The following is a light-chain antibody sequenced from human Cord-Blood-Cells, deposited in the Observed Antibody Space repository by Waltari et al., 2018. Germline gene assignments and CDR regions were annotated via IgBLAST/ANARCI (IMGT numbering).Light chain of an antibody. V-gene: IGKV4-1*01. J-gene: IGKJ2*01. Sequence: DIVMTQSLDSLAVSLGERATIHCQSSQSVLYSSNNKNYLAWYQQKPGHPPKLLIYWASTRESGVPDRFSGSGSGTDFTLTISSLQAEDVAVYYCQQYYSTPYTFGQGTKLEIK. CDR1: QSVLYSSNNKNY. CDR3: QQYYSTPYT. CDR2: WAS.